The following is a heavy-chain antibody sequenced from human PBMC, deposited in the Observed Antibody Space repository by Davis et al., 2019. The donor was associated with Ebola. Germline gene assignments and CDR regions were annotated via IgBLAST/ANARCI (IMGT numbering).Heavy chain of an antibody. CDR1: GFSVSTKY. Sequence: GSLRLSCAASGFSVSTKYMNWVRQAPGKGPQWVSIIYTRGTTYYADSLKGRFTISRDDSKNTLYLQMNSLRAEDTAVYYCARGDFYYGVDVWGQGTTVTVSS. CDR3: ARGDFYYGVDV. CDR2: IYTRGTT. J-gene: IGHJ6*02. V-gene: IGHV3-53*01.